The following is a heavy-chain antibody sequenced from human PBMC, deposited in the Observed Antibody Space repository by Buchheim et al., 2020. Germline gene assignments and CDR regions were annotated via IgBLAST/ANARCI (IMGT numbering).Heavy chain of an antibody. CDR1: GFTFSSYW. V-gene: IGHV3-7*01. CDR2: IKQDGSAK. Sequence: EVQLVESGGGLVQSGGSLRLSCAASGFTFSSYWMSWVRQAPGKGLEWVANIKQDGSAKYYVDSVKGRFTISRDNAKSSLYLKMNSLRAEDTAVYYCASVGGALYNPLWYFDLWGRGTL. J-gene: IGHJ2*01. CDR3: ASVGGALYNPLWYFDL. D-gene: IGHD3-16*01.